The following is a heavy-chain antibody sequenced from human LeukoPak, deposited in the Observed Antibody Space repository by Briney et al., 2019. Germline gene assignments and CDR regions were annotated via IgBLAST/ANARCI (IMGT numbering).Heavy chain of an antibody. V-gene: IGHV3-30-3*01. CDR1: GFTFSSYA. CDR2: ISYDGSNK. Sequence: GRSLRLSCAASGFTFSSYAMHWVRQAPGKGLEWVAVISYDGSNKYYADSVKGRFTISRDDAKNSLFLQMNSLRAEDTAFYYCARKASYSRSAYNPHYFDYWGQGALVTVSS. J-gene: IGHJ4*02. CDR3: ARKASYSRSAYNPHYFDY. D-gene: IGHD6-6*01.